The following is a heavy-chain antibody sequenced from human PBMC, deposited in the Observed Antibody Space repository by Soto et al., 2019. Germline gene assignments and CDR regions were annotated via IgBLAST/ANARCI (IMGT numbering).Heavy chain of an antibody. CDR3: ARDICSSTSCYLGGNWFDP. CDR1: GGSISSGDYY. V-gene: IGHV4-30-4*01. CDR2: IYYSGST. Sequence: SETLSLTCTVSGGSISSGDYYWSWIRQPPGKGLEWIGYIYYSGSTYYNPSLKSRVTISVDTSKNQFSLKLSSVTAADTAVYYCARDICSSTSCYLGGNWFDPWGQGTLVTVSS. D-gene: IGHD2-2*01. J-gene: IGHJ5*02.